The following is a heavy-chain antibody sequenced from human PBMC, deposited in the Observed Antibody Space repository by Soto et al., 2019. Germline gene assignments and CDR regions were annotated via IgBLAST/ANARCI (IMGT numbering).Heavy chain of an antibody. CDR1: GGSISSYY. Sequence: SETLSLTCTVSGGSISSYYWSWIRQPPGKGLEWIGYIYYSGSTNYNPSLKSRVTISVDTSKNQFSLKLSSVTAADTAVYYCARGGMATITPTFDPWGQGTLVTVSS. V-gene: IGHV4-59*01. CDR3: ARGGMATITPTFDP. D-gene: IGHD5-12*01. J-gene: IGHJ5*02. CDR2: IYYSGST.